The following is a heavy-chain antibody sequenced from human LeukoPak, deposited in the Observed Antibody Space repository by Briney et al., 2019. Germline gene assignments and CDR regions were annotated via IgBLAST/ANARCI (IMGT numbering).Heavy chain of an antibody. Sequence: KPSQTLSLTCTVSGGSISSGSYYWSWIRQPAGKGLEWIGRIYTSGSTNYNPSLKSRVTISVDTSKNQFSLKLSSVTAADTAVYYCARRAFYYYGMDVWGQGTTVTVSS. CDR3: ARRAFYYYGMDV. CDR1: GGSISSGSYY. CDR2: IYTSGST. V-gene: IGHV4-61*02. J-gene: IGHJ6*02.